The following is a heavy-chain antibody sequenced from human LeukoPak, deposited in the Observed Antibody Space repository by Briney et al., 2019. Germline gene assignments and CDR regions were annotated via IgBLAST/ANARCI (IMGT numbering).Heavy chain of an antibody. CDR1: GYTFTSYG. V-gene: IGHV1-18*01. Sequence: ASVKVSCKASGYTFTSYGISWVRQAPGQGLEWMGWISAYNGNTNYAQKLQGRVTMTTDTSTSTAYMELRSLRSDDTAVYYCARDAITFGGVIAANYYFDYWGQGTLVTVSS. D-gene: IGHD3-16*02. CDR2: ISAYNGNT. CDR3: ARDAITFGGVIAANYYFDY. J-gene: IGHJ4*02.